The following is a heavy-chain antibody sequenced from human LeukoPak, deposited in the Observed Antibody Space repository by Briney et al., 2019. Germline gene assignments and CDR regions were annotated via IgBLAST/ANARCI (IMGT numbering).Heavy chain of an antibody. Sequence: SETLSLTCTVSGGSISSSSYYWGCIRQPPGKGLEWIGSIYYSGSTYYNPSLKSRVTISVDTSKNQSSLKLSSVTAADTAVYYCERLRSYDDYVPDYWGQGTLVTVSS. V-gene: IGHV4-39*01. D-gene: IGHD4-17*01. J-gene: IGHJ4*02. CDR3: ERLRSYDDYVPDY. CDR1: GGSISSSSYY. CDR2: IYYSGST.